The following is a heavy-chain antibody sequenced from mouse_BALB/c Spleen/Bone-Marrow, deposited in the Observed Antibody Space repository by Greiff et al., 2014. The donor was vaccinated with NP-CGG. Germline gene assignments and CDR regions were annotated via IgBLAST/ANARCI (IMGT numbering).Heavy chain of an antibody. CDR3: AREDGSSPFAY. Sequence: VQLVESGAELVRPGSSVKISCKASGYAFSSYWMNWVKQRPGQGLEWIGQIYPGDGDTNYNGKSKGKATLTADKSSSTAYMQLSSLTSEDSAVYFCAREDGSSPFAYWGQGTLVTVSA. V-gene: IGHV1-80*01. D-gene: IGHD1-1*01. CDR2: IYPGDGDT. J-gene: IGHJ3*01. CDR1: GYAFSSYW.